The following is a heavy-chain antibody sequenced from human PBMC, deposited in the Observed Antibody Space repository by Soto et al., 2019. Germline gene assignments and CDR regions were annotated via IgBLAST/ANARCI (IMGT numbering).Heavy chain of an antibody. CDR3: ARHRYNGGPTENDMAV. CDR1: VYDVATYW. CDR2: IYPGDSDT. V-gene: IGHV5-51*01. Sequence: GESLKISCKGSVYDVATYWIGWVRQMPGKGLEWMGIIYPGDSDTKYSPSFQGQVTISVDKSISTAYQQWSSLKASDTAMYYWARHRYNGGPTENDMAVGGQGTTATVSS. D-gene: IGHD1-1*01. J-gene: IGHJ6*02.